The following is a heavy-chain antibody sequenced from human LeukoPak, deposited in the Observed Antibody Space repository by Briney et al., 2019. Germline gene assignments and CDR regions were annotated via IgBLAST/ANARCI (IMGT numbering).Heavy chain of an antibody. Sequence: PGGSLRLSCAASGFTFSDYYMSWIRQAPGKGLEWVSYISSSGSTIYYADSVKGRFTISRDNAKNSLYLQMNSLRAEDTAVYYCARVSHLGYYFMDVWGQGTTVTVSS. D-gene: IGHD2-15*01. CDR2: ISSSGSTI. V-gene: IGHV3-11*01. CDR1: GFTFSDYY. J-gene: IGHJ6*03. CDR3: ARVSHLGYYFMDV.